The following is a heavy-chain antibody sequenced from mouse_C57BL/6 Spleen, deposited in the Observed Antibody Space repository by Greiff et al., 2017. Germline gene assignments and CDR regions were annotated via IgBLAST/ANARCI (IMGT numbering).Heavy chain of an antibody. V-gene: IGHV5-17*01. CDR3: ARQGGTAFAY. CDR1: GFTFSDYG. Sequence: EVQLVESGGGLVKPGGSLKLSCAASGFTFSDYGMHWVRQAPETGLEWVAYISSGSSTIYYADTVKGRFTISRDNAKNTLVLQMTSLRSEDTAMYYCARQGGTAFAYWGQGTLVTVSA. J-gene: IGHJ3*01. CDR2: ISSGSSTI. D-gene: IGHD4-1*01.